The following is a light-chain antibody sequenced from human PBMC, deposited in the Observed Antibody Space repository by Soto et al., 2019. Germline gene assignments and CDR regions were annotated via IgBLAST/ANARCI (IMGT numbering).Light chain of an antibody. J-gene: IGKJ1*01. CDR3: MQALQTWT. V-gene: IGKV2-28*01. CDR2: LGS. CDR1: QSLLQSNGHNY. Sequence: DIVMTQSPLSLPVTPGEPASISCRSSQSLLQSNGHNYLQWYLQKPGQSPQLLIYLGSNRAPGDPDRFRGSRSGTYFTLKISRVEAEYVGVYYCMQALQTWTFGQGTKVEIK.